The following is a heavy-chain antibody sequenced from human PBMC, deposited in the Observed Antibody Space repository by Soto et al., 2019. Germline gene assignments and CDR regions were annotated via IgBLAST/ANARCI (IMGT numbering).Heavy chain of an antibody. D-gene: IGHD6-6*01. V-gene: IGHV3-11*01. CDR2: ISSSGSTI. CDR1: GFTFSDYY. Sequence: PGGSLRLSCAASGFTFSDYYMSWIRQAPGKGLEWVSYISSSGSTIYYADSVKGRFTISRDNAKNSLYLQMNSLRAEDTAVYYCARESVAAKYYYYGMDVWGQGTTVTVSS. CDR3: ARESVAAKYYYYGMDV. J-gene: IGHJ6*02.